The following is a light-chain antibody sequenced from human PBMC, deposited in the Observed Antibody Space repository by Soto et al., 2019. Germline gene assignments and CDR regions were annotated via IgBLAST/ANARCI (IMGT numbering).Light chain of an antibody. J-gene: IGLJ1*01. CDR3: SSYTSSTAYV. V-gene: IGLV2-14*01. Sequence: QSALTQPASVSGSPGQSITISCTGTSSDVGDYNYVSWYQLHPGKAPKLMVYEVSNRPSGVSNRFSGSKSGNTASLTISGLQAEDEADYYCSSYTSSTAYVFGTGTKVTVL. CDR2: EVS. CDR1: SSDVGDYNY.